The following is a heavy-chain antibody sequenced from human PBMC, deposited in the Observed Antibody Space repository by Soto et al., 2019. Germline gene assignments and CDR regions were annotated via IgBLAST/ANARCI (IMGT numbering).Heavy chain of an antibody. CDR2: VYSSGST. CDR1: GGSIRNYY. V-gene: IGHV4-59*12. Sequence: TSETLSLTCTVSGGSIRNYYWSWIRQPPGKGLEWIGYVYSSGSTHYNPSLQSRVTISADTSKNQFSLKLTSVTAADTAVDYCAREKITGRFDDWGQGTLVTVSS. D-gene: IGHD2-8*02. CDR3: AREKITGRFDD. J-gene: IGHJ4*02.